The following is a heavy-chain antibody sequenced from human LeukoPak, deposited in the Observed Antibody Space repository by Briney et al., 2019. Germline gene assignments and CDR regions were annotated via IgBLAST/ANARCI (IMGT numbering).Heavy chain of an antibody. J-gene: IGHJ4*02. Sequence: GGSLRLSCAASGFTISNNYMNWVRQAPGKGLEWVSAISGSGGSTYYADSVKGRFTISRDNSKNTLYLQMNSLRAEDTAVYYCAKEYYYDSSGAYDYWGQGTLVTVSS. CDR3: AKEYYYDSSGAYDY. D-gene: IGHD3-22*01. CDR2: ISGSGGST. V-gene: IGHV3-23*01. CDR1: GFTISNNY.